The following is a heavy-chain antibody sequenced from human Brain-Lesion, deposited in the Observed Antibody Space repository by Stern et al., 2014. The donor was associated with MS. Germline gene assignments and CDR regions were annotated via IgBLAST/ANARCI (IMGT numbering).Heavy chain of an antibody. CDR1: GYTFIRYA. V-gene: IGHV1-3*01. CDR2: INGVDDKT. CDR3: ARDDHRDSSGHYTPFDY. J-gene: IGHJ4*02. Sequence: QVQLVQSGAEVKKPGASVKVSCKASGYTFIRYAMQWVHQAPGQRLEWMGRINGVDDKTKYSHKFQGRVTITRDTSANTVYMELSSLRSEDTAVYYCARDDHRDSSGHYTPFDYWGQGTRVTVSS. D-gene: IGHD3-22*01.